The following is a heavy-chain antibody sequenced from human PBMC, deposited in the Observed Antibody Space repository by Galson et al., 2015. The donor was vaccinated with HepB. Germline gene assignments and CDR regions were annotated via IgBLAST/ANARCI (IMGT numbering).Heavy chain of an antibody. D-gene: IGHD1-26*01. Sequence: SLRLSCAASGFTFSSYAMHWVSQAPGKGLEWVAVISYDGSNKYYADSVKGRFTISRDNSKNTLYLQMNSLRAEDTAVYYCARGGPPLYYYYGMDVWGQGTTVTVSS. CDR3: ARGGPPLYYYYGMDV. CDR1: GFTFSSYA. CDR2: ISYDGSNK. J-gene: IGHJ6*02. V-gene: IGHV3-30-3*01.